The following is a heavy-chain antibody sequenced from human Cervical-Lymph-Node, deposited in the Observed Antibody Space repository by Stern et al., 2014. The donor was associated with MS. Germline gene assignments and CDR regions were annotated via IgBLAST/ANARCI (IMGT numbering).Heavy chain of an antibody. Sequence: VQLVESGAEVKKPGASVKVSCKASGYTFTSYYMHWVRQAPGQGLEWMGIINPSGGSTSYAQKFQGRVTMTRDTSTSTVYMELSSLRSEDTAVYYCARDRAAADQTAYGMDVWGQGTTVTVSS. CDR2: INPSGGST. J-gene: IGHJ6*02. CDR1: GYTFTSYY. CDR3: ARDRAAADQTAYGMDV. V-gene: IGHV1-46*03. D-gene: IGHD6-13*01.